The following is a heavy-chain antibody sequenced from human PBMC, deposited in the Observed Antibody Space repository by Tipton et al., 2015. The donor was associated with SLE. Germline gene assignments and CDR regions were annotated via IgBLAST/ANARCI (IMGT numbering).Heavy chain of an antibody. Sequence: TLSLTCTVSGGSISSGSYYWSWIRQPAGKGLEWIGRIYTSGSTNYNPSLKSRVTISVDTSKNQFSLKLTSVTVADTAVYYCTRGGRGDGANPFDPWGQGTLVTVSS. CDR2: IYTSGST. J-gene: IGHJ5*02. V-gene: IGHV4-61*02. CDR1: GGSISSGSYY. CDR3: TRGGRGDGANPFDP. D-gene: IGHD4/OR15-4a*01.